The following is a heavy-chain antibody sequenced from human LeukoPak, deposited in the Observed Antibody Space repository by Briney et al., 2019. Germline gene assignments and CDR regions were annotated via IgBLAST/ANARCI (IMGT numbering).Heavy chain of an antibody. CDR2: INHSGST. CDR3: ARARYYDFWSGYSSPLFDP. D-gene: IGHD3-3*01. Sequence: SETLSLTCTVSGGSISSSTYSWGWIRQPPGKGLERVGEINHSGSTNYNPSLKSRVTISVDTSKNQFSLKLSSVTAADTAVYYCARARYYDFWSGYSSPLFDPWGQGTLVTVSS. CDR1: GGSISSSTYS. J-gene: IGHJ5*02. V-gene: IGHV4-39*07.